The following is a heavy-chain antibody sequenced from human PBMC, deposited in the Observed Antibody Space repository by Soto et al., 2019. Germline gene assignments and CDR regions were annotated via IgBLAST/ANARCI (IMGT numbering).Heavy chain of an antibody. D-gene: IGHD3-3*01. V-gene: IGHV1-18*01. CDR3: ARVDTGFWFGYYLDMSSYLFDY. Sequence: ASVKVSCKASGYTFTSYGISWVRQAPGQGLEWMGWISAYNGNTNYAQKLQGRVTMTTDTSTSTAYMELRSLRSDDTAVYYCARVDTGFWFGYYLDMSSYLFDYWGQRSLDTVSS. CDR1: GYTFTSYG. J-gene: IGHJ4*02. CDR2: ISAYNGNT.